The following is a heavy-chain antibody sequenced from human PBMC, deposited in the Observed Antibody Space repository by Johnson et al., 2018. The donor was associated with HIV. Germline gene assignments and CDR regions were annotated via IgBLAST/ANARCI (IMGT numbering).Heavy chain of an antibody. CDR1: GFTVSSNY. CDR2: IYSGGST. J-gene: IGHJ3*02. Sequence: MQLVESGGGVVQTGRSLRLSCAASGFTVSSNYMSWVRQSPGKGLEWVSVIYSGGSTYYAASVKGRFTISRDNSKNTLYFQMNSLRAEDTAVYFCAREGAWELRPGAFDIWGQGTMVTVSS. CDR3: AREGAWELRPGAFDI. D-gene: IGHD1-26*01. V-gene: IGHV3-66*01.